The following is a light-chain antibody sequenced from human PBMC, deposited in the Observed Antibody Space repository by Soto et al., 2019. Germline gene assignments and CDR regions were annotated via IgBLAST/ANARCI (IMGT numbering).Light chain of an antibody. J-gene: IGLJ1*01. Sequence: QSALTQPPSASGSPGQSVTIPCTGTSSDVGGYDHVSWYQQHPGQAPKLMIYEVTKRPAGVPDRFSGSKSGNTASLTVSGLQAEDEADYFCSSDAGNYNYVFGTGPKVTVL. V-gene: IGLV2-8*01. CDR1: SSDVGGYDH. CDR2: EVT. CDR3: SSDAGNYNYV.